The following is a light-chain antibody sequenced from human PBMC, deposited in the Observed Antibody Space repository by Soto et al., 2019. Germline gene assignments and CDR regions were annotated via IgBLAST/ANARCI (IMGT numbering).Light chain of an antibody. J-gene: IGLJ2*01. CDR1: NSNIGSNP. V-gene: IGLV1-44*01. CDR2: SNY. CDR3: AAWDYRLRDLL. Sequence: QSVLTQPPSASGTPGQRVTISCSGSNSNIGSNPVHWYQQFPGTAPKVLIYSNYQRPSGVPDRFSGSKSGTSASLAISGLQSEDEADYYCAAWDYRLRDLLFGGGTKLTVL.